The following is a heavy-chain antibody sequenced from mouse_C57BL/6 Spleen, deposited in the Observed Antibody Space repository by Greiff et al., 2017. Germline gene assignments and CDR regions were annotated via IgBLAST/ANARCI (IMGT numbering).Heavy chain of an antibody. V-gene: IGHV5-16*01. J-gene: IGHJ2*01. Sequence: EVNLVESEGGLVQPGSSMKLSCTASGFTFSDYYMAWVRQVPEKGLEWVANINYDGSSTYYLDSLKSRFIISRDNAKNILYLQMSSLKSEDTATYYCARERYGNFDYWGQGTTLTVSS. D-gene: IGHD2-10*02. CDR2: INYDGSST. CDR3: ARERYGNFDY. CDR1: GFTFSDYY.